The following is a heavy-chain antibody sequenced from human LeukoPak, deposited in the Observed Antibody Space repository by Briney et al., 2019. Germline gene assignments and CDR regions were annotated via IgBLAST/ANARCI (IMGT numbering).Heavy chain of an antibody. D-gene: IGHD6-25*01. CDR3: ASGGSPGSVTTFDY. V-gene: IGHV4-59*12. J-gene: IGHJ4*02. Sequence: SSETLSLTCTVSGGSISSYYWSWIRQPPGKGLEWIGYIYYSGSTNYNPSLKSRVTISVDTSKNQFSLKLSSVTAADTAVYYCASGGSPGSVTTFDYWGQGTLVTVSS. CDR1: GGSISSYY. CDR2: IYYSGST.